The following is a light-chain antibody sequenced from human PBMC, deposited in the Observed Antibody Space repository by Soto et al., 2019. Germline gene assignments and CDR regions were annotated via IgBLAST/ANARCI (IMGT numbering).Light chain of an antibody. CDR1: SSDVGGYNY. V-gene: IGLV2-14*01. Sequence: QSALTQPASVSGSPGQSITISCTGTSSDVGGYNYVSWYQQHPGKAPKLMIYDVSNRPSGVSNRFSGSKSGNTASLTISGLQAEDEADYYCSSYTSSCTLVVFGGGTKLTVL. CDR3: SSYTSSCTLVV. CDR2: DVS. J-gene: IGLJ2*01.